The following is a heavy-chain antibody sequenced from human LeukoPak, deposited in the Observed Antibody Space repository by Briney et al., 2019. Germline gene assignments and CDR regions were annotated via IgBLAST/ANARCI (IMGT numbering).Heavy chain of an antibody. V-gene: IGHV5-51*01. J-gene: IGHJ2*01. D-gene: IGHD5-24*01. CDR3: ARHRGYYNLDFDL. Sequence: GESLKISCKGSGYSFTSYWIGWVRQMPGKGLEWMGIIYPGDPDTRYGPSFQGQVTISADKSISTAYLQWSSLKASDTAMYYCARHRGYYNLDFDLWGRGTLVTVSS. CDR2: IYPGDPDT. CDR1: GYSFTSYW.